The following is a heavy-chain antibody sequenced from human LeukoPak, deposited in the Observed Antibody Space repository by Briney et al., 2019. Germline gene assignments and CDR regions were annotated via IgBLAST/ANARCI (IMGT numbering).Heavy chain of an antibody. J-gene: IGHJ4*02. D-gene: IGHD1-1*01. V-gene: IGHV3-74*01. Sequence: GGSLRLSCAASGFTFSNYWMHWVRQAPGKGPVWVSRIKSNGSSTRFADSVQGRFTISRDNGKNTLYLQMNSLRAEDTAVYYCARGGETNNWYPGYFDHWGQGALVTVSS. CDR2: IKSNGSST. CDR1: GFTFSNYW. CDR3: ARGGETNNWYPGYFDH.